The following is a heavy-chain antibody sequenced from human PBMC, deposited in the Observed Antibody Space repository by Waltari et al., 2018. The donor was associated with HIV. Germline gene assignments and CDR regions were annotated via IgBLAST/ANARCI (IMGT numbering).Heavy chain of an antibody. D-gene: IGHD6-13*01. V-gene: IGHV3-33*01. J-gene: IGHJ4*02. CDR2: IRYDGSNK. CDR1: GFTFTKYG. Sequence: GGVVQPGTSLRLSCAASGFTFTKYGMHWVRQAPGKGLEWVTLIRYDGSNKYYADSVKGRFTISRDNSKNTLYLQMNSLRAEDTAVYYCARDAAPNSHTPSSSDVWGQGTLVTVSS. CDR3: ARDAAPNSHTPSSSDV.